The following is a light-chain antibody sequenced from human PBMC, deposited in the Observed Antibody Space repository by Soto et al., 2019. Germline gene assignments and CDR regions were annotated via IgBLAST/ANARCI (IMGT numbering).Light chain of an antibody. V-gene: IGLV1-51*01. J-gene: IGLJ2*01. CDR1: TSNIGNNY. CDR3: GAWDSSLSGVI. CDR2: DTN. Sequence: QSVLTQPPSVSAASGQQVTISCSGETSNIGNNYVSWYQQLPGTAPKLLIYDTNNRPSGIPDRFSGSKSGTSATLGITGLQTGDEAVYYCGAWDSSLSGVIFGGGTKLTVL.